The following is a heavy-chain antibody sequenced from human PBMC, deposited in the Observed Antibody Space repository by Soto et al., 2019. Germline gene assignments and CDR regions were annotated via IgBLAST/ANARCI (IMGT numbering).Heavy chain of an antibody. J-gene: IGHJ3*02. CDR1: GYTFTRYF. D-gene: IGHD1-20*01. Sequence: ASVKVSCKASGYTFTRYFMHWVRQAPGQGLEWMGIINPSGGSTAYARKFQGRVTMTRDTSTSTFFLELSSLTSEDTAVYYCASGRDNWNDIRAFDIWGQGTMVTVSS. V-gene: IGHV1-46*01. CDR2: INPSGGST. CDR3: ASGRDNWNDIRAFDI.